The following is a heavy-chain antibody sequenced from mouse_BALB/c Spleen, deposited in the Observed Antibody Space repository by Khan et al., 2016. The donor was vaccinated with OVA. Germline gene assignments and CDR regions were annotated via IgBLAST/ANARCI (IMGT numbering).Heavy chain of an antibody. J-gene: IGHJ3*01. D-gene: IGHD1-2*01. Sequence: QVQLQQPGAELARPGASVKLSCKASGYTFTDYYINWVKQRTGQGLEWIGEISPGSGDTYYNEKFKGKATLTAAKSSSTVYRQLRSLTAEASAVYFCARRNYFGYTFAYWGQGTLVTVSA. CDR3: ARRNYFGYTFAY. CDR2: ISPGSGDT. V-gene: IGHV1-77*01. CDR1: GYTFTDYY.